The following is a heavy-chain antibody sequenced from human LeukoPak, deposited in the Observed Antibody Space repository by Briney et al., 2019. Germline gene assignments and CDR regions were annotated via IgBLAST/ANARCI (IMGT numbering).Heavy chain of an antibody. Sequence: ASVKVSCKASGYTFTSYDINWVRQATGQGLKWMGWMNPNSGNTGYAQKFQGRVTMTRNTSTSTAYMELSSLRSEDTAVYYCARAPSITGTTPPGYWGQGTLVTVSS. D-gene: IGHD1-7*01. V-gene: IGHV1-8*01. CDR3: ARAPSITGTTPPGY. CDR2: MNPNSGNT. J-gene: IGHJ4*02. CDR1: GYTFTSYD.